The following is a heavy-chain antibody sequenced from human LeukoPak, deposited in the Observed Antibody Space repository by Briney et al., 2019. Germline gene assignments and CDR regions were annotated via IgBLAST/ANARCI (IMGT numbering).Heavy chain of an antibody. Sequence: SETLSLTCTVSGGSVSIGSYYWSWIRQPAGKGLEWIGRIYVSGSTDYNPSLESRVTILKDMSKNQLYLRLSSVTAADTAVYYCARSNDFWTGYYEKWGQGTLVTVSS. CDR2: IYVSGST. J-gene: IGHJ4*02. CDR3: ARSNDFWTGYYEK. V-gene: IGHV4-61*02. CDR1: GGSVSIGSYY. D-gene: IGHD3/OR15-3a*01.